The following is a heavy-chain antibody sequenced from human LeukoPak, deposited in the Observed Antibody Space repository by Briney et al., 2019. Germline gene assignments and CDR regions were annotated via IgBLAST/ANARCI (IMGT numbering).Heavy chain of an antibody. D-gene: IGHD1-26*01. CDR1: GYSFTSYW. CDR3: ARLFRGEWEFIDY. V-gene: IGHV5-51*01. CDR2: IYPGDSDT. Sequence: GESLKISCKGSGYSFTSYWIGWVLQMPGKGLEWMGIIYPGDSDTRYSPSFQGQVTISADKSISTAYLQWNSLKASDTAMYYCARLFRGEWEFIDYWGQGTLVTVSS. J-gene: IGHJ4*02.